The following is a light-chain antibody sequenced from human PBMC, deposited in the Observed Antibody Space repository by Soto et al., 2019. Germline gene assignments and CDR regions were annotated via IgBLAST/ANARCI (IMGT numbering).Light chain of an antibody. CDR3: AAWDDSLSGSVL. J-gene: IGLJ2*01. CDR1: SSNIGSNY. Sequence: QSVLTQPPSASGTPGQRVTISCSGSSSNIGSNYVYWYQQLPGTAPKLLIYRNDQRPSGVPDRFSGSKSGTSASLAISGLRSEDEGDYYCAAWDDSLSGSVLLGGGTKVTVL. V-gene: IGLV1-47*01. CDR2: RND.